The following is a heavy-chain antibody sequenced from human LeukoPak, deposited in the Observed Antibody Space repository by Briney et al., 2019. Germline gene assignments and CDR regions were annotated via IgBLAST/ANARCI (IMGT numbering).Heavy chain of an antibody. J-gene: IGHJ4*02. D-gene: IGHD4-17*01. CDR3: ARVSPYGDYGGPGGYYFDY. Sequence: PSQTLSLTCAVSGGSISSGGYYWSWIRQPPGKGLEWIGYIYYSGSTYYNPSLKSRVTISADTSKNQFSLKLSSVTAADTAVYYCARVSPYGDYGGPGGYYFDYWGQGTLVTVSS. V-gene: IGHV4-30-2*05. CDR2: IYYSGST. CDR1: GGSISSGGYY.